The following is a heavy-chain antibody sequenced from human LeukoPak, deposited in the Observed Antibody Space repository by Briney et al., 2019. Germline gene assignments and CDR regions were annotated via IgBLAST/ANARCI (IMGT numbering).Heavy chain of an antibody. Sequence: SETLSLTCTFSGGSISSYYWSWIRQPPGKGLEWIGYIYYSGSTNYNPSLKSRVTISVDTSKNQFSPKLSSVTAADTAVYYCARYSPYYDSSGYAFDIWGQGTMVTVSS. CDR3: ARYSPYYDSSGYAFDI. CDR2: IYYSGST. V-gene: IGHV4-59*01. CDR1: GGSISSYY. J-gene: IGHJ3*02. D-gene: IGHD3-22*01.